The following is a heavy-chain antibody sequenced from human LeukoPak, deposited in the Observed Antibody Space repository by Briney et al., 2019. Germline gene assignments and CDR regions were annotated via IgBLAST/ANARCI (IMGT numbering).Heavy chain of an antibody. CDR3: ARELGHDPASGMDV. CDR2: IKQDGSEK. J-gene: IGHJ6*02. CDR1: GFTFSSYW. D-gene: IGHD1-26*01. V-gene: IGHV3-7*01. Sequence: GGSLRLSCAASGFTFSSYWMNWARQAPGKGLEWVANIKQDGSEKCYVDSVKGRFTISRDNAKNSVYLQMNSLRVEDTAVYYCARELGHDPASGMDVWGQGTTVTVSS.